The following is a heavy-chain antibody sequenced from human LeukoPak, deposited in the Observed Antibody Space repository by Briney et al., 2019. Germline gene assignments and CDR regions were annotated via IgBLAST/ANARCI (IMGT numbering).Heavy chain of an antibody. Sequence: SETLSLTCTVSGGSISSYYWSWVRQPPGQGLEWIGYIYYSGSTNYNPSLKGRVTISVDTSKNQFSLKLSSVTAADTAVYYCARHKSYGAAFNIWGQGTMVTVSS. CDR1: GGSISSYY. V-gene: IGHV4-59*01. CDR3: ARHKSYGAAFNI. D-gene: IGHD4-17*01. J-gene: IGHJ3*02. CDR2: IYYSGST.